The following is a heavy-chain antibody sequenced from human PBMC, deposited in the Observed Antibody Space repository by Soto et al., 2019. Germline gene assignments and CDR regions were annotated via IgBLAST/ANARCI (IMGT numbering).Heavy chain of an antibody. V-gene: IGHV4-31*03. Sequence: SETLSLTCTVSGGSISSGGYYWSWIRQHPGKGLEWIGYIYYSGSTYYNPSLKSRVTISVDTSKNQFSLKLSSVTAADTAVYYCARGGKNITILVVANGANNWFYPWGQGTLVTVSS. D-gene: IGHD3-22*01. CDR1: GGSISSGGYY. CDR2: IYYSGST. CDR3: ARGGKNITILVVANGANNWFYP. J-gene: IGHJ5*02.